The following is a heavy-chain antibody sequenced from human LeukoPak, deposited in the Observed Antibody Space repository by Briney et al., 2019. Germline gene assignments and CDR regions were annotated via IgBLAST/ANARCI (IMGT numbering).Heavy chain of an antibody. CDR2: INSDGSST. Sequence: GGSLRLSCAASGFTFSSYWMHWVRQAPGKGLVRVSRINSDGSSTSYADSVKGRFTISRDNAKNTLYLQMNSLRAEDTAVYYCARAGYSSSLSMGYWGQGTLVTVSS. CDR3: ARAGYSSSLSMGY. CDR1: GFTFSSYW. J-gene: IGHJ4*02. D-gene: IGHD6-13*01. V-gene: IGHV3-74*01.